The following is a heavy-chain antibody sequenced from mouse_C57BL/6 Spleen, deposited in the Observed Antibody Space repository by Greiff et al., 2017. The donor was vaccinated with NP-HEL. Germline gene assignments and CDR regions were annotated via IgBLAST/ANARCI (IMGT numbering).Heavy chain of an antibody. D-gene: IGHD1-1*01. J-gene: IGHJ1*03. Sequence: DVQLQESGAELVKPGASVKLSCTASGFNIKDYYMHWVQQRTEQGLEWIGRIDPEDGETKYAPKFQGQATITADTSSNTAYLQLSSLTSEDTAVDNCARNYGGEWDFDVWGTGTTVTVSS. CDR1: GFNIKDYY. CDR3: ARNYGGEWDFDV. V-gene: IGHV14-2*01. CDR2: IDPEDGET.